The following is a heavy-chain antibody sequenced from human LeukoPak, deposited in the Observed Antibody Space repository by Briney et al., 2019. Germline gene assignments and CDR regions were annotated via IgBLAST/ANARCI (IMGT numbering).Heavy chain of an antibody. CDR2: INPNSGGT. Sequence: GASVKVSCKASGYSFNVYYMHWVRQAPGQGLEWMGWINPNSGGTIYAQKFQGRVTMTEDTSTDTAYMELSSLRSEDTAVYYCATGVTYCSSTSCYLRAFDYWGQGTLVTVSS. D-gene: IGHD2-2*01. J-gene: IGHJ4*02. CDR1: GYSFNVYY. CDR3: ATGVTYCSSTSCYLRAFDY. V-gene: IGHV1-2*02.